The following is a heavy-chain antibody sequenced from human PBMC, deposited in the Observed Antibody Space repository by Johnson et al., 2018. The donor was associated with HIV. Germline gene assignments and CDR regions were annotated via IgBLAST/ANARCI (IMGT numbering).Heavy chain of an antibody. CDR1: GFTLSNHW. D-gene: IGHD6-13*01. CDR3: AKARGGYCSRGIAAAGTPVAFDV. V-gene: IGHV3-64*01. Sequence: VQLVESGGGLVQPGGSLRLSCAASGFTLSNHWMSWVRQAPGKGLEYVSAISSNGGSTYYANSVKGRFTISRDTSKNTLYLQMGSLRAEDMAVYYCAKARGGYCSRGIAAAGTPVAFDVWGQGTMVIVFS. CDR2: ISSNGGST. J-gene: IGHJ3*01.